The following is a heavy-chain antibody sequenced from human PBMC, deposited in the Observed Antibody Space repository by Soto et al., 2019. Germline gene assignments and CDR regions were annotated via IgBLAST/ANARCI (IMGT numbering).Heavy chain of an antibody. V-gene: IGHV1-69*04. CDR2: IIPILGIA. J-gene: IGHJ4*02. D-gene: IGHD4-17*01. CDR3: AREWDRRTYGDYLCDF. CDR1: GGTFSSYT. Sequence: ASVKVSCKASGGTFSSYTISWVRQAPGQGLEWMGRIIPILGIANYAQKFQGRVTITADKSTSTAYMELSSLRSEDTAVYYCAREWDRRTYGDYLCDFWGQGTPVTVSS.